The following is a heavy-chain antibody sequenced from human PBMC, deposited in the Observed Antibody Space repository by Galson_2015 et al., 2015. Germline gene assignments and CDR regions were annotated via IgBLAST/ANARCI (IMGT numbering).Heavy chain of an antibody. J-gene: IGHJ4*02. CDR3: ARDLGSGWYWVFDY. CDR2: TSYRSKWYT. Sequence: CAISRDSVSSNSAAWNWIRQSPSRGLEWLGRTSYRSKWYTDYAVSVKSRITINPDTSRNQFSLQLNSVTPEDTAVYYCARDLGSGWYWVFDYWGQGALVTVSS. D-gene: IGHD6-19*01. V-gene: IGHV6-1*01. CDR1: RDSVSSNSAA.